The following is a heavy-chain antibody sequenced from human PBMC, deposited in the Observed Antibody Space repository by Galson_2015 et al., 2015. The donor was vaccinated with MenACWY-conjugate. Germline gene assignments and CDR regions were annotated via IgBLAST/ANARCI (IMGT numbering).Heavy chain of an antibody. CDR2: ISVYSGNT. Sequence: SVKVSCKASGYAFSTFGISWVRHAPGQGLEWVGWISVYSGNTGYAEKFQGRVTMTADTSTSTAYMDLRSLRFDDTAVYFCARETLGSGLFFFDVWGQGTPVTVSS. J-gene: IGHJ4*02. V-gene: IGHV1-18*01. CDR1: GYAFSTFG. D-gene: IGHD3-22*01. CDR3: ARETLGSGLFFFDV.